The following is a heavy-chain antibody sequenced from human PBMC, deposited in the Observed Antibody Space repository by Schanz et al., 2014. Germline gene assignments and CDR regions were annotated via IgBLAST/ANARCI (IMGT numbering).Heavy chain of an antibody. CDR2: ISYDGSNK. D-gene: IGHD3-9*01. Sequence: VQLLESGGGLVQPGRSLRLSCAAYGFTLSSYAMHWVRQAPGKGLEWVAVISYDGSNKYYADSVKGRFTISRDNSKNTLYLQMNSLRAEDTAVYYCAKQIHYDILTVTRNWGQGTLVTVSS. J-gene: IGHJ4*02. CDR3: AKQIHYDILTVTRN. V-gene: IGHV3-30-3*01. CDR1: GFTLSSYA.